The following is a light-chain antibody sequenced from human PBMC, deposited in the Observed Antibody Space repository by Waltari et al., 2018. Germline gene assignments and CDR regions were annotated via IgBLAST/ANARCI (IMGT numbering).Light chain of an antibody. CDR3: QQYNNWPLLT. J-gene: IGKJ4*01. Sequence: EIVMPQSPATLSVSPGERATRSCRASQGASSNFAWYQQKPCQAPTLLIYGASTRATCIPARCSGSGSGTELTLTISSLQSEDFAGYYCQQYNNWPLLTFGGGTKVEIK. CDR1: QGASSN. V-gene: IGKV3-15*01. CDR2: GAS.